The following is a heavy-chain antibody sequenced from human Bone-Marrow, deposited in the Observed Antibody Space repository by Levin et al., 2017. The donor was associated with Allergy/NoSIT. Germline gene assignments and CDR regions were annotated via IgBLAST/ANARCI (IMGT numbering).Heavy chain of an antibody. Sequence: PSETLSLTCAVYGGSFSGYYWSWIRQPPGKGLEWIGEINHSGSTNYNPSLKSRVTISVDTSKNQFSLKLSSVTAADTAVYYCARGLLDRRAAMGLGSNKYSYFYMDVWGEGTSVTVSS. V-gene: IGHV4-34*01. CDR2: INHSGST. D-gene: IGHD2-2*01. CDR1: GGSFSGYY. CDR3: ARGLLDRRAAMGLGSNKYSYFYMDV. J-gene: IGHJ6*03.